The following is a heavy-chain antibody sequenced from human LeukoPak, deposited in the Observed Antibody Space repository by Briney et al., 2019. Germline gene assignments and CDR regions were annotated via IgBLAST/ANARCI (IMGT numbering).Heavy chain of an antibody. Sequence: PSETLSLTCAVYGGSFSGYYWSWIRQPPGKGLEWIGEIYHSGSTNYNPSLKSRVTISVDKSKNQFSLKLSSVTAADTAVYYCAREGGIAAAGMDPWGQGTLVTVSS. CDR2: IYHSGST. J-gene: IGHJ5*02. D-gene: IGHD6-13*01. CDR3: AREGGIAAAGMDP. CDR1: GGSFSGYY. V-gene: IGHV4-34*01.